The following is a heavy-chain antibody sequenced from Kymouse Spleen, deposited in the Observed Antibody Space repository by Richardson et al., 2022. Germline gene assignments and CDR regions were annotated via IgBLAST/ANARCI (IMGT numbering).Heavy chain of an antibody. J-gene: IGHJ4*02. CDR1: GGSISSSSYY. D-gene: IGHD3-10*01. CDR3: AKGGYGSGRSSSDY. CDR2: IYYSGST. Sequence: QLQLQESGPGLVKPSETLSLTCTVSGGSISSSSYYWGWIRQPPGKGLEWIGSIYYSGSTYYNPSLKSRVTISVDTSKNQFSLKLSSVTAADTAVYYCAKGGYGSGRSSSDYWGQGTLVTVSS. V-gene: IGHV4-39*01.